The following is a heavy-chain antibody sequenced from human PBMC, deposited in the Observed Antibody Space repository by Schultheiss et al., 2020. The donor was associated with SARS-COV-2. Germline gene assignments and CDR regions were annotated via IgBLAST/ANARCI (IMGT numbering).Heavy chain of an antibody. J-gene: IGHJ1*01. D-gene: IGHD2-15*01. CDR1: GGSISSYY. Sequence: SETLSLTCTVSGGSISSYYWSWIRQPPGKGLEWIGYIYYSGSTNYSPSLKSRVTISVDTSKNQFSLKLSSVTAADTAVYYCARREEGCSGGSCYEYFHHWGQGTLVTVSS. CDR3: ARREEGCSGGSCYEYFHH. V-gene: IGHV4-59*01. CDR2: IYYSGST.